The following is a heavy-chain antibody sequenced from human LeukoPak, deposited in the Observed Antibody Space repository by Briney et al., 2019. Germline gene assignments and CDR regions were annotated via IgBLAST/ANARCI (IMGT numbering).Heavy chain of an antibody. V-gene: IGHV3-23*01. J-gene: IGHJ4*02. CDR1: GFTFSSYA. D-gene: IGHD3-10*01. CDR2: ISGSGATT. Sequence: QPGGSLRLSCAASGFTFSSYAMSWVRQAPGKGLEWVSAISGSGATTYYADSVKGRFTISRDKSNNTLYLQMNSLRAEDTAVYYCAKDYAYYYGSGIGGFEYWGQGTLVTVSS. CDR3: AKDYAYYYGSGIGGFEY.